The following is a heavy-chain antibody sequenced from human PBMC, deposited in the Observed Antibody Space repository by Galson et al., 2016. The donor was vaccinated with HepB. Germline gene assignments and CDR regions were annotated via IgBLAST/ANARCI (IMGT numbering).Heavy chain of an antibody. D-gene: IGHD2-15*01. Sequence: TLSLTCTVSGDSISSGAYSWNWIRQPPGKGLEWIGLILPSGGTYSNPTPKSRVTLSLDKSRNQFSLTLTSVTAADTAIYYCARRVDWFDPWGQGILVTVSS. J-gene: IGHJ5*02. CDR3: ARRVDWFDP. CDR1: GDSISSGAYS. V-gene: IGHV4-30-2*01. CDR2: ILPSGGT.